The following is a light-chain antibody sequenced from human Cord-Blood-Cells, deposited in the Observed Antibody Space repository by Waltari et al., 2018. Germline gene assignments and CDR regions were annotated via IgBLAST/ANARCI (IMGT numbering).Light chain of an antibody. CDR3: EAWDSSTWV. J-gene: IGLJ3*02. Sequence: SYELTHPPSVSVSPGQTASIPCSGDKLGVKYACWDQQKPCQSPVLVIYQESKRPSGIRGRFAGGSNGKTDHLTIGVTQGMDEVEQSGEAWDSSTWVSGGGT. CDR2: QES. V-gene: IGLV3-1*01. CDR1: KLGVKY.